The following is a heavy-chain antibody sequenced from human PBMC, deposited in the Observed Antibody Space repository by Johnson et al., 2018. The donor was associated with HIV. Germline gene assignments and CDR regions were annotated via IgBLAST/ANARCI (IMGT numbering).Heavy chain of an antibody. J-gene: IGHJ3*02. D-gene: IGHD4-23*01. Sequence: VQLVESGGGLVQPGGSLRLSCAASGFTVSSNYMRWVRQAPGKGLEWVSAISGSGGSTYYADSVKGRFTISRDNSKNTLYLQMDGLRPEDTAVYYCARGAGEAYGGNFRDAFDIWGQGTMVTVSS. CDR3: ARGAGEAYGGNFRDAFDI. CDR1: GFTVSSNY. CDR2: SGSGGST. V-gene: IGHV3-66*02.